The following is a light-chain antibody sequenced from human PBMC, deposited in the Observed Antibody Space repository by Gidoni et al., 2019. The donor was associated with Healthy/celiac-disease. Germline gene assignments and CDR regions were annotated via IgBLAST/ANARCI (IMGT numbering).Light chain of an antibody. CDR1: QSVSSY. CDR3: QQRSNWPYS. Sequence: EIVFTQSPATLSLSPGERATLSCRASQSVSSYLAWYQQKPGQAPRLLIYDASNRATGSPARFSGRGSGTDFTLTISSLEPEDFAVYYCQQRSNWPYSFXXXTKLEIK. J-gene: IGKJ2*03. V-gene: IGKV3-11*01. CDR2: DAS.